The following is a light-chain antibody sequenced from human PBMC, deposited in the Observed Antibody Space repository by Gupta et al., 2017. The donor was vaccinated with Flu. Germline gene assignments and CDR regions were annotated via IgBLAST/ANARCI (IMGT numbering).Light chain of an antibody. J-gene: IGLJ3*02. CDR3: QSYDNSLSGSKV. V-gene: IGLV1-40*01. CDR2: GNN. Sequence: QFVLTQPPSVSGAPGQRVTISCTGSNSNIGAGYDVHWYQQIPGRAHKRLILGNNNRPSCVAYRFSGSKSGTSASLAIAVLQAEDEADYYCQSYDNSLSGSKVFGGGTKLTVL. CDR1: NSNIGAGYD.